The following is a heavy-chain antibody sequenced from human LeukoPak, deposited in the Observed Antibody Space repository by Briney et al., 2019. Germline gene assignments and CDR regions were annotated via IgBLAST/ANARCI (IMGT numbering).Heavy chain of an antibody. CDR1: GFTFSSYG. Sequence: GGSLRLSCAASGFTFSSYGMHWVRQAPGKGLEWVSGISWNSGSIGYADSVKGRFTISRDNAKNSLYLQMNSLRAEDTALYYCAKSPYYDILTGSFDYWGQGTLVTVSS. CDR2: ISWNSGSI. J-gene: IGHJ4*02. V-gene: IGHV3-9*01. D-gene: IGHD3-9*01. CDR3: AKSPYYDILTGSFDY.